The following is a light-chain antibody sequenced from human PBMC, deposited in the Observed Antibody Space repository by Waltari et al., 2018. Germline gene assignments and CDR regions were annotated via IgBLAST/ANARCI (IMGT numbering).Light chain of an antibody. CDR2: GPS. V-gene: IGKV3-20*01. J-gene: IGKJ1*01. Sequence: EIVLTQSPGTLSLSPGDRATLLCRASQTINNSYLIWYQQKPGQAPKLLVYGPSDRATGIPDRFGYCGSGTDFTLTISRLEPEDFAMYYCQQYGSSPWTFGQGTKVEI. CDR1: QTINNSY. CDR3: QQYGSSPWT.